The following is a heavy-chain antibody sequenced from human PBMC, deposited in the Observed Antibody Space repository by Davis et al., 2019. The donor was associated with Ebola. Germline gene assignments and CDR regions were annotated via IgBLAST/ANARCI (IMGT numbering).Heavy chain of an antibody. Sequence: SQTLSLTCAISGDSVSSNTAAWNWIRQSPSRGLEWLGRTYYRSKWFVDYAVSVKSRMTINSDTSKNQFSLQLSSVTPEDTDVYYCARDPPYDQGYDYWGQGILVTVSS. CDR3: ARDPPYDQGYDY. CDR2: TYYRSKWFV. J-gene: IGHJ4*02. D-gene: IGHD3-22*01. CDR1: GDSVSSNTAA. V-gene: IGHV6-1*01.